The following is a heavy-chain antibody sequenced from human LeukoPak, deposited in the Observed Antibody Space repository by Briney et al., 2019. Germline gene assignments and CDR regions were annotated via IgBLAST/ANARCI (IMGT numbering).Heavy chain of an antibody. J-gene: IGHJ6*02. V-gene: IGHV3-21*01. CDR2: ISSSSSYI. Sequence: GGSLRLSCAASGFTFSSYSMNWVRQAPGKGLEWVSSISSSSSYIYYADSVKGRFTISRDNAKNSLYLQMNSLRAEDTAVYYCARDLYDSAENYYYGMDVWGQGTTVTVSS. CDR3: ARDLYDSAENYYYGMDV. D-gene: IGHD5/OR15-5a*01. CDR1: GFTFSSYS.